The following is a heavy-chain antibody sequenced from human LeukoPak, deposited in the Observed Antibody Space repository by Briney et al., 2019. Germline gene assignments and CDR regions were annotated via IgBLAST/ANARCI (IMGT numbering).Heavy chain of an antibody. CDR1: GGSFSGYY. CDR3: ARQRGYYDSSGYYYGYYFDY. CDR2: INHSGST. Sequence: SETLSLTCAVYGGSFSGYYWSWIRQPPGKGLEWIGEINHSGSTNYNPSLKSRVTISVDTSKNQFSLKLSSVTAADTAVYYCARQRGYYDSSGYYYGYYFDYWGQGTLVTVSS. D-gene: IGHD3-22*01. J-gene: IGHJ4*02. V-gene: IGHV4-34*01.